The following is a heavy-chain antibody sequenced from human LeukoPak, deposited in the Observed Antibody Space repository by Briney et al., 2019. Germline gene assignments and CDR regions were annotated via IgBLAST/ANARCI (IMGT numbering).Heavy chain of an antibody. D-gene: IGHD5-18*01. CDR1: GFTFSSYG. CDR2: ISYDGSSK. Sequence: PGRSLRFSCAASGFTFSSYGMQWVRQAPGKGLEWVAVISYDGSSKFYEDSVKGRFTISRDNSKNTLYMQMNSLRVEDTAVYYCVKEFGGYSYGAYFDYWGQGTLVTVSS. J-gene: IGHJ4*02. V-gene: IGHV3-30*18. CDR3: VKEFGGYSYGAYFDY.